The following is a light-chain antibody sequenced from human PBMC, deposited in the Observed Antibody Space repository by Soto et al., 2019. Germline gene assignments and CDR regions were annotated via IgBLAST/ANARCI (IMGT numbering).Light chain of an antibody. CDR3: HQANSFPRT. Sequence: DIQMTQSPSSVSASVGDRVTITCRACQGISSWLAWYQQKPGKAPKLLIYAASSLQSGVPYRFSGSGSGTDFALTIRGLQPEDFAPYYCHQANSFPRTFGQGTKLEIK. V-gene: IGKV1-12*01. J-gene: IGKJ2*01. CDR2: AAS. CDR1: QGISSW.